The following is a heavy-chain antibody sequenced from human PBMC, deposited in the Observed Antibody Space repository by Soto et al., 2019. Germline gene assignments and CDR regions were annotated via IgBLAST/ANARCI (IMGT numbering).Heavy chain of an antibody. CDR2: ISAYNGNT. D-gene: IGHD5-12*01. J-gene: IGHJ4*02. CDR3: ARGKKWLRLGYYFDY. Sequence: ASVKVSCKASGYTFTSYGISWVRQAPGQGLEWMGWISAYNGNTNYAQKLQGRVTMTTDTSTSTAYMELRSLRSDDTAVYYCARGKKWLRLGYYFDYWGQGTLVTVSS. CDR1: GYTFTSYG. V-gene: IGHV1-18*01.